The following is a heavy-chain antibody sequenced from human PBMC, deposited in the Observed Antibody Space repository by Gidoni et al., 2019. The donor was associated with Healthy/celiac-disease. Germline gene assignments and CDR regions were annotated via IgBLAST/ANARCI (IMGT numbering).Heavy chain of an antibody. Sequence: EVQLVESGGGLVQPGGSLRLSCAASGFTVSSNYMSWVRQAPGKGLEWVSVIYSGGSTYYADSVKGRFTISRHNSKNTLYLQMNSLRAEDTAVYYCAREMFTYSSIAAAGNWFDPWGQGTLVTVSS. V-gene: IGHV3-53*04. CDR2: IYSGGST. J-gene: IGHJ5*02. CDR3: AREMFTYSSIAAAGNWFDP. CDR1: GFTVSSNY. D-gene: IGHD6-13*01.